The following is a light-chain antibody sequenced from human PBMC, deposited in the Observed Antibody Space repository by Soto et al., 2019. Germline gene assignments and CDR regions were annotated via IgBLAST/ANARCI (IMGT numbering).Light chain of an antibody. CDR3: QQYNNWPPLT. CDR2: GAS. CDR1: QSVSSN. J-gene: IGKJ4*01. V-gene: IGKV3-15*01. Sequence: EIVMTQSPVTLSVSPGERATLSCRASQSVSSNLAWYQQKPGQAPRLLIYGASTRATGIPARFSGSGSGTEFTLPISSLQSEDFAVYYCQQYNNWPPLTFGGGTKVEIK.